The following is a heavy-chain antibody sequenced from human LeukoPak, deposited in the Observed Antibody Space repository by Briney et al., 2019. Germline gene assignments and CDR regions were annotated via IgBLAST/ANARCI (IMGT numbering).Heavy chain of an antibody. D-gene: IGHD5-12*01. CDR1: GFSFSSHA. CDR2: ITSTRSDI. Sequence: GGSLRLSCAASGFSFSSHAMHWVRQAPGKGLEWVSSITSTRSDIYYADSVKGRFTISRDNARNSLFLQMNSLRAEDTAVYYCARVLVATTLASENWLDPWGQGTLVTVSS. J-gene: IGHJ5*02. V-gene: IGHV3-21*01. CDR3: ARVLVATTLASENWLDP.